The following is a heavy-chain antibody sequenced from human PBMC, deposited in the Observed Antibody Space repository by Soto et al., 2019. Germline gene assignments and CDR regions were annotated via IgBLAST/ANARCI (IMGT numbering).Heavy chain of an antibody. V-gene: IGHV3-7*01. CDR1: GFIFSSHW. D-gene: IGHD6-25*01. CDR2: IKPDGSDK. Sequence: QPGGSLRLSCGTSGFIFSSHWMTWVRQAPGKGLEWVADIKPDGSDKHYVDSVKGRFTISRDNAEHSLYLQMSSLRAEDTAVYYCARHYGSVSTFDYWGQGTLVTVSS. CDR3: ARHYGSVSTFDY. J-gene: IGHJ4*02.